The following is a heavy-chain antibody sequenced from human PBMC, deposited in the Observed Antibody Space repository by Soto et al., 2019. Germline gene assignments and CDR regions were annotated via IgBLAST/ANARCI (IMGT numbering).Heavy chain of an antibody. D-gene: IGHD6-6*01. V-gene: IGHV3-23*01. CDR3: AKGRRSPSSYPFDY. Sequence: PGGSLRLSCAASGFTFSSYAMSWVRQAPGKGLEWVSAISGSGRSTYYADSVKGRFTISRDNSKNTLYLQMNSLRAEDTAVYYCAKGRRSPSSYPFDYWGQGTLVTVSS. CDR2: ISGSGRST. J-gene: IGHJ4*02. CDR1: GFTFSSYA.